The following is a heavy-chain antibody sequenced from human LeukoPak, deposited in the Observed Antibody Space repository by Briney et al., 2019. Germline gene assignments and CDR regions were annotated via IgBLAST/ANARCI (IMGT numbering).Heavy chain of an antibody. CDR1: GFTFSSYS. CDR3: ASGPAADEYYFDY. Sequence: GGSLRLSCAASGFTFSSYSMNWVRQAPGKGLEWVAVISYDGSNKYYADSVKGRFTISRDNSKNTLYLQMNSLRAEDTAVYYCASGPAADEYYFDYWGQGTLVTVSS. D-gene: IGHD6-13*01. V-gene: IGHV3-30*03. J-gene: IGHJ4*02. CDR2: ISYDGSNK.